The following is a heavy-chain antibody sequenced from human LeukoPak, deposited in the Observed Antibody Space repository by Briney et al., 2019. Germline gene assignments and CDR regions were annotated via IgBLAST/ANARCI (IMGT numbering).Heavy chain of an antibody. CDR3: ARASRGSGSYYPA. J-gene: IGHJ6*02. CDR1: GGSINSRSYY. V-gene: IGHV4-39*07. CDR2: IYYGGST. Sequence: SETLSLTCTVYGGSINSRSYYWGWIRQPPGKGLEWIGSIYYGGSTYYIPSLKSRVTITVDTSKNQFSLKLSSVTAADTAVYYCARASRGSGSYYPAWGQGTTVTVSS. D-gene: IGHD3-10*01.